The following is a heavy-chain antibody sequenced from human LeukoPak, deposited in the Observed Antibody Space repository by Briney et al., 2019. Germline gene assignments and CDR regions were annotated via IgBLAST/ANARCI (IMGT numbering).Heavy chain of an antibody. CDR3: ARQAYSSNLGWFDP. Sequence: SETLSLTCSVSGGSISSSTYYWGWIRQPPGKGLEWIGNIYNSGSTYYNPSLKSRVTISVDTSKDQFSLKLSSVTAADTAVYYCARQAYSSNLGWFDPWGQGTLVTVSS. CDR2: IYNSGST. CDR1: GGSISSSTYY. V-gene: IGHV4-39*01. J-gene: IGHJ5*02. D-gene: IGHD6-13*01.